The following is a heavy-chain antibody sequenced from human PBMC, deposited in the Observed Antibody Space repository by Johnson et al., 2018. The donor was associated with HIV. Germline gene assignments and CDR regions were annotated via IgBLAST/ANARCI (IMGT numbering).Heavy chain of an antibody. Sequence: VQLVESGGTLVQPDRSLRLSCASSGFTFEDYAMHWVRQGPGKGLEWVSGISWNSDTLVYADSVKGRFTISRDNADNSLHLQMNSLRPEDTALYYCARGSRYTYDNDDAYLLHAFDFWGQGTMVTVSS. CDR1: GFTFEDYA. CDR2: ISWNSDTL. CDR3: ARGSRYTYDNDDAYLLHAFDF. J-gene: IGHJ3*01. V-gene: IGHV3-9*01. D-gene: IGHD3-22*01.